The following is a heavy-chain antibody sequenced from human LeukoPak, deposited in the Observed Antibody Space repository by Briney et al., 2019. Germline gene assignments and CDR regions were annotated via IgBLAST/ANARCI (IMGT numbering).Heavy chain of an antibody. CDR1: GYTFTGYY. V-gene: IGHV1-2*06. Sequence: ASVKVSCKASGYTFTGYYMHWVRQAPGQGLEWMGRTNPNSGGTNYAQKFQGRVTMTRDTSISTAYMELSRLRSDDTAVYYCARGVVGAGILFDYWGQGTLVTVSS. CDR3: ARGVVGAGILFDY. D-gene: IGHD1-26*01. CDR2: TNPNSGGT. J-gene: IGHJ4*02.